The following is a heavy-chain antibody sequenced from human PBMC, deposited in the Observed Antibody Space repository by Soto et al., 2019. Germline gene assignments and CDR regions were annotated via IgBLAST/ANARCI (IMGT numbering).Heavy chain of an antibody. CDR2: IKNKAEGGTI. CDR1: GFTFSNAW. V-gene: IGHV3-15*07. J-gene: IGHJ3*02. CDR3: ATVPVRGVAFEI. D-gene: IGHD3-3*01. Sequence: EVQLVESGGGLVKPGESLRLSCAASGFTFSNAWMHWVRQAPGKGLEWVGRIKNKAEGGTIDYAVPVKGRFTISRDDTKDTVYLQMNSLKTEVSALYYCATVPVRGVAFEIWGQGTMVTVSS.